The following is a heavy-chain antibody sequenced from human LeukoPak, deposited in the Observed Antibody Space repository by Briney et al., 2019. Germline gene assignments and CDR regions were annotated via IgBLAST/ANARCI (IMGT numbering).Heavy chain of an antibody. V-gene: IGHV3-13*01. J-gene: IGHJ3*02. Sequence: QTGGSLRLSCAASAFMFSNFDMHWVRQITGKGLEWVSGIGTSGDTYYPDSVKGRFTISRENAKNSLYLQMNSLRAGDTAVYFCARAARYYGSSGAHAFDIWGQGTTVTVSS. CDR1: AFMFSNFD. CDR2: IGTSGDT. D-gene: IGHD3-22*01. CDR3: ARAARYYGSSGAHAFDI.